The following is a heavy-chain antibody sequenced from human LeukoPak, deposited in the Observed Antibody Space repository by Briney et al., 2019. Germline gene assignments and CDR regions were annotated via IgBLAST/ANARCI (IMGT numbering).Heavy chain of an antibody. J-gene: IGHJ4*02. V-gene: IGHV4-34*01. D-gene: IGHD6-13*01. CDR2: INHSGST. CDR3: ARQEFGIAAAGTKKGDY. Sequence: PSETLSLTCAVYGGSFSGYYWSWIRQPPGKGLEWIGEINHSGSTNYNPSLKSRVTISVDTSKNQFSLKLSSVAAADTAVYYCARQEFGIAAAGTKKGDYWGQGTLVTVSS. CDR1: GGSFSGYY.